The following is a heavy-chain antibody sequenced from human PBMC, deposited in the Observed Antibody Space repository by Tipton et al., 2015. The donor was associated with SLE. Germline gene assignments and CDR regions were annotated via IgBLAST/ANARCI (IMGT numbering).Heavy chain of an antibody. CDR2: TYYSGSP. CDR1: GGSISSGGYY. D-gene: IGHD3-22*01. CDR3: PIYYHDSTGLHWFDP. J-gene: IGHJ5*02. V-gene: IGHV4-31*02. Sequence: LRLSCNVSGGSISSGGYYWSWIRQHPGKGLEWIGYTYYSGSPYYNPSLKSRVTISLDMSKNQFSLRLSSVTAADTAVYYCPIYYHDSTGLHWFDPWGQGTLVTVSP.